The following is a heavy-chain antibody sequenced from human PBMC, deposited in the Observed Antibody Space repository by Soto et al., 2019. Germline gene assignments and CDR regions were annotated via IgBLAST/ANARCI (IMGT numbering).Heavy chain of an antibody. V-gene: IGHV3-23*01. Sequence: GGSLRLSCAASGFTFSSYAMSWVRQAPGKGLEWVSAISGSGGSTYYADSVKGRFTISRDNSKNTLYLQMNSLRAEGTAVYYCAKFQFSGSYYFDYWGLGTLVTVSS. CDR1: GFTFSSYA. CDR3: AKFQFSGSYYFDY. J-gene: IGHJ4*02. CDR2: ISGSGGST. D-gene: IGHD1-26*01.